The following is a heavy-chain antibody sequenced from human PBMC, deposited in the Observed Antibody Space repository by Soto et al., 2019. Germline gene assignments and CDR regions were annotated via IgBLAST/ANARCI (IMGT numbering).Heavy chain of an antibody. CDR3: AREGLGNCSSTSCYAFDI. J-gene: IGHJ3*02. D-gene: IGHD2-2*01. CDR2: INPNSGGT. CDR1: GYTFTGYY. V-gene: IGHV1-2*04. Sequence: ASVKVSCKASGYTFTGYYMHWVRQAPGQGLEWMGWINPNSGGTNYAQKFQGWGTMTRDTSISTAYMELSRLRSDDTAVYYCAREGLGNCSSTSCYAFDIWGQGTMVTVSS.